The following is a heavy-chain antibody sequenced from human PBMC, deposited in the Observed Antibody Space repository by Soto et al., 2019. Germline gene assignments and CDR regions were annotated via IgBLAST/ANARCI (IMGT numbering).Heavy chain of an antibody. CDR1: GFTFSSYG. CDR2: ISYDGSKK. D-gene: IGHD6-19*01. J-gene: IGHJ4*02. Sequence: QVQLVESGGGVVQPGRSLRLSCAASGFTFSSYGMHWVRQAPGKGLEWVAVISYDGSKKYYADSVKGRFTISRDNSKNTLYLQMNSLRAEDTAVYYCAKGGQGLYDYWGQGTLVTVSS. CDR3: AKGGQGLYDY. V-gene: IGHV3-30*18.